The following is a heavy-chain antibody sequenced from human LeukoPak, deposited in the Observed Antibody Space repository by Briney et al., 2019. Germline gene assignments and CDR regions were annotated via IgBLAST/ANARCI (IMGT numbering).Heavy chain of an antibody. CDR1: GFRFGSYD. D-gene: IGHD2-15*01. J-gene: IGHJ4*02. V-gene: IGHV3-30*02. Sequence: GGSLRLSCAASGFRFGSYDMHWVRQAPGKGLEWLAQIFYDGSQKYYTDSVKGRFIISRDNSKNILYLEMYSLRVEDTAVYYCAKDRWRRETYFDYWGQGTLVTVSS. CDR2: IFYDGSQK. CDR3: AKDRWRRETYFDY.